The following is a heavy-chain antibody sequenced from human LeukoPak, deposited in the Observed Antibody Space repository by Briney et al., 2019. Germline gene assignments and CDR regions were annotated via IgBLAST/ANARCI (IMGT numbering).Heavy chain of an antibody. Sequence: GGSLRLSCAASGFTFSSYAMSWVRQAPGKGLEWVSAISGSGGSTYYADSVKGRFTISRDNSKNTLYLQMNSLRAEDTAVYYCAKGADIAAARRSQYYYYYMDVWGKGTTVTVSS. D-gene: IGHD6-25*01. J-gene: IGHJ6*03. CDR1: GFTFSSYA. V-gene: IGHV3-23*01. CDR3: AKGADIAAARRSQYYYYYMDV. CDR2: ISGSGGST.